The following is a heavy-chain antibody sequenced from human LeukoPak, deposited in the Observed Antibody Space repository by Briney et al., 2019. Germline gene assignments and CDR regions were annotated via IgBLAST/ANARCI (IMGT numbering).Heavy chain of an antibody. D-gene: IGHD2-2*01. CDR2: ISYDGSNK. CDR3: AKGGDIVVVPAAMAFDY. V-gene: IGHV3-30-3*01. CDR1: GFTFSSYA. J-gene: IGHJ4*02. Sequence: PGGSLRLSCAAPGFTFSSYAMHWVRQAPGKGLEWVAVISYDGSNKYYADSVKGRFTISRDNSKNTLYLQMNSLRAEDTAVYYCAKGGDIVVVPAAMAFDYWGQGTLVTVSS.